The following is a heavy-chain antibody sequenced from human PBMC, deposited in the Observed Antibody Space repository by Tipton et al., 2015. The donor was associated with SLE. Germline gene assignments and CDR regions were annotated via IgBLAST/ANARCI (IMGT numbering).Heavy chain of an antibody. CDR1: GGSISSSSYY. CDR3: ARAWDGPKTPMGGAGHWFDP. Sequence: TLSLTCSVSGGSISSSSYYWGWIRQPPGKGLEWIGSIYYSGSTYYNPSLKSRVTIIVDTSKNQFSLKLSSVTAADTAVYYCARAWDGPKTPMGGAGHWFDPWGQGTLVTVSS. V-gene: IGHV4-39*07. CDR2: IYYSGST. J-gene: IGHJ5*02. D-gene: IGHD5-18*01.